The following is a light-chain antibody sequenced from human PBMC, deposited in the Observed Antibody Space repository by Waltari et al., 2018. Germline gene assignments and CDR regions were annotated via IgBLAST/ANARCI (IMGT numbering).Light chain of an antibody. J-gene: IGLJ3*02. V-gene: IGLV1-47*01. CDR1: SHNIGSNY. Sequence: QSVLTQPPSASGTPGQRVTLSCSGSSHNIGSNYVYWYQQRPGTAPTLLIYRNNQRPAAVPDRFSGSKSGTSASLAISGLRSEDEADYYCAAWDDSLSGWVFGGGTKLTVL. CDR3: AAWDDSLSGWV. CDR2: RNN.